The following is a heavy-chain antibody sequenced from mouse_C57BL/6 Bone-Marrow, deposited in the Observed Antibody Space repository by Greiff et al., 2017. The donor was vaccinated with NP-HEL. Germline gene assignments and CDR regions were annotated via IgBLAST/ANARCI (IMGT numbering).Heavy chain of an antibody. CDR3: ARRGDGYLYFDY. CDR2: FHPYNDDT. Sequence: QVQLKQSGAELVKPGASVKMSCKASGYTFTTYPIEWMKQNHGKSLEWIGNFHPYNDDTKYNEKFKGKATLTVEKSSSTVYLELSRLTSDDSAVYCCARRGDGYLYFDYWGQGTTLTVSS. V-gene: IGHV1-47*01. J-gene: IGHJ2*01. CDR1: GYTFTTYP. D-gene: IGHD2-3*01.